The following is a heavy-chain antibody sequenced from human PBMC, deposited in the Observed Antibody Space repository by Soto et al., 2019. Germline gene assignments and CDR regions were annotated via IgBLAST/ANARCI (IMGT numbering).Heavy chain of an antibody. CDR2: INHSGST. Sequence: QVQLQQWGAGLLKPSETLSLTCAVYGGSFSGYYWSWIRQPPGKGLDWIGEINHSGSTNYNAPVKSRVTISVDTSKNQFSLKLNSVTAADTAVDYCARGQRNTAMLLSQYYYYGMDVWGQGTTVTVSS. D-gene: IGHD5-18*01. J-gene: IGHJ6*02. CDR3: ARGQRNTAMLLSQYYYYGMDV. CDR1: GGSFSGYY. V-gene: IGHV4-34*02.